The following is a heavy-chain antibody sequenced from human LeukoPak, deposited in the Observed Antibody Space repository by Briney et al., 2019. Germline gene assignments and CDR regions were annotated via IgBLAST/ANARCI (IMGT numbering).Heavy chain of an antibody. Sequence: RGSRRLSCSASGFTFSSYEMNGVGQAPGKGPGWVAYVSTRGRTIYYADSVKGRFTIYRDNAQNPLYLQMNSLRAEDTAVYYCAELGITMIGGVWGKGTTVTISS. D-gene: IGHD3-10*02. CDR3: AELGITMIGGV. J-gene: IGHJ6*04. V-gene: IGHV3-48*03. CDR1: GFTFSSYE. CDR2: VSTRGRTI.